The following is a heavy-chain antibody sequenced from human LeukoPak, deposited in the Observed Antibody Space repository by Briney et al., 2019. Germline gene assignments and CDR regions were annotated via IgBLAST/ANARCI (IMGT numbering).Heavy chain of an antibody. Sequence: ASVKVSCKASGYTFTSYYMHWVRQAPGQGLEWMGIINPSGGSTSYAQKFQGRVTMTRDTSTSTVYMELSSLRSEDTAVYYCARGPLRFLEWLLNWFDPWGQGTLVTVSS. V-gene: IGHV1-46*01. D-gene: IGHD3-3*01. CDR1: GYTFTSYY. CDR2: INPSGGST. J-gene: IGHJ5*02. CDR3: ARGPLRFLEWLLNWFDP.